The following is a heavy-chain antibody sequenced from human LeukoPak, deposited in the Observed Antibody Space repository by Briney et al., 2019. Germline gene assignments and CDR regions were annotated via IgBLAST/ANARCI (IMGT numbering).Heavy chain of an antibody. CDR3: ARHAASGGSGVDY. Sequence: PGGSLRLSCAASGFTFSSSAMSWVRQAPGKGLEWVSSISGSGGSTYYADSVKGRFTISRDNSKNTLYLQMNSLRAEDTAVYYCARHAASGGSGVDYWGQGTLVTVSS. J-gene: IGHJ4*02. D-gene: IGHD3-10*01. CDR1: GFTFSSSA. CDR2: ISGSGGST. V-gene: IGHV3-23*01.